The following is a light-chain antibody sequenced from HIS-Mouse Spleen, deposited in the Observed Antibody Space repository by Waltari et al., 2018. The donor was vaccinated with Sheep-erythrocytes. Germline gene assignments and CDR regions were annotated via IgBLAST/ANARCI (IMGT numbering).Light chain of an antibody. CDR3: QQYNNWPET. CDR1: QSVSSN. CDR2: GAS. V-gene: IGKV3-15*01. J-gene: IGKJ1*01. Sequence: IVMTQSPATLSVSPGERATLSCRASQSVSSNLAWYQQKPGQAPRLLIYGASTRATGIPARFSGSGSGTEFTLTISSMQSEDFAVYYCQQYNNWPETFGQGP.